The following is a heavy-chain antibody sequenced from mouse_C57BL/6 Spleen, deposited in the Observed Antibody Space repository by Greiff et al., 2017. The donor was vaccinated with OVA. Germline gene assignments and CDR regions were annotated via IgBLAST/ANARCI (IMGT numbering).Heavy chain of an antibody. V-gene: IGHV1-80*01. CDR3: ARGRGSSTMVTTRGYYFDY. Sequence: VQLQQSGAELVKPGASVKISCKASGYAFSSYWLNWVKQRPGKGLEWIGQIYPGDGDTNYNGKFKGKATLTADTSSSTAYLPLSSLTSEDSAVYFCARGRGSSTMVTTRGYYFDYWGQGTTRTVSS. CDR1: GYAFSSYW. CDR2: IYPGDGDT. D-gene: IGHD2-2*01. J-gene: IGHJ2*01.